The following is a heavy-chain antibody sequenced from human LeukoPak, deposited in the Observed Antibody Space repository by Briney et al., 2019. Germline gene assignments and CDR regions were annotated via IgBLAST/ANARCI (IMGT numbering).Heavy chain of an antibody. CDR1: GFTFSSYA. J-gene: IGHJ6*02. Sequence: GWSLRLSCAASGFTFSSYAMHWVRQAPGKGLEWVAVISYDGSNKYYADSVKGRFTISRDNSKNTLYLQMNSLRAEDTAVYYCARAHLPNLWSGDHWDPRYGMDVWGQGTTVTVSS. CDR3: ARAHLPNLWSGDHWDPRYGMDV. CDR2: ISYDGSNK. D-gene: IGHD3-3*01. V-gene: IGHV3-30-3*01.